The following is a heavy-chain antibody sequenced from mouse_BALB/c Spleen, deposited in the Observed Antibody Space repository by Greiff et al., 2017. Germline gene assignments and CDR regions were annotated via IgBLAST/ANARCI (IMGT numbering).Heavy chain of an antibody. CDR2: ISSGSSTI. CDR1: GFTFSSFG. D-gene: IGHD1-2*01. Sequence: EVMLVESGGGLVQPGGSRKLSCAASGFTFSSFGMHWVRQAPEKGLEWVAYISSGSSTIYYADTVTGRFTISRDNPKNTLFLQMTSLRSEDTAMYYCARRPITTATYAMDYWGQGTSVTVSS. V-gene: IGHV5-17*02. J-gene: IGHJ4*01. CDR3: ARRPITTATYAMDY.